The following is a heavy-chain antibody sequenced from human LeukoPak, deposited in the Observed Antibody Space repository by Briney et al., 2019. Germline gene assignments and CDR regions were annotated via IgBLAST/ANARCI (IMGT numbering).Heavy chain of an antibody. J-gene: IGHJ3*02. V-gene: IGHV3-21*01. CDR1: GVTFGSYT. D-gene: IGHD2-15*01. CDR3: ARDCSGARCHNPFDI. Sequence: MTGGSLRLSCAASGVTFGSYTINWVRQAPGKGLEWVGSISSSRTYIYYSDSVKDPFPISRDNATNSLSLQMNSLTPEATAVYYSARDCSGARCHNPFDIWGQGTMVTVSS. CDR2: ISSSRTYI.